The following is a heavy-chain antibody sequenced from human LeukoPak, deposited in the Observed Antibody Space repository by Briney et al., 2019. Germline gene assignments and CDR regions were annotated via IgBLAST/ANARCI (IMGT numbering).Heavy chain of an antibody. J-gene: IGHJ4*02. CDR3: ARGRIGYLRFDY. CDR1: GFNVSRNY. D-gene: IGHD6-13*01. V-gene: IGHV3-66*01. CDR2: IYAGGST. Sequence: GGSLRLSCAAAGFNVSRNYMSWVRQAPGKGLEWVAIIYAGGSTYYADSVKGRFTISRDNSKNTLDLQMNSLRAEDTAVYFCARGRIGYLRFDYWGQGTLVTVSS.